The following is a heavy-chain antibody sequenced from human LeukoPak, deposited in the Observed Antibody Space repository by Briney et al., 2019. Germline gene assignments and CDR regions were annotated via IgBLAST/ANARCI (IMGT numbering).Heavy chain of an antibody. CDR3: AREGIVVVPAAQAPYYYYYMDV. J-gene: IGHJ6*03. CDR2: IKPNSGGT. CDR1: GYTLTGYY. V-gene: IGHV1-2*02. D-gene: IGHD2-2*01. Sequence: ASVKVSCKASGYTLTGYYMHWVRQAPGQGLEWMGWIKPNSGGTNYAQKFQGRVTMTRDTSISTAYMELSRLRSDDTAVYYCAREGIVVVPAAQAPYYYYYMDVWGKGTTVTVSS.